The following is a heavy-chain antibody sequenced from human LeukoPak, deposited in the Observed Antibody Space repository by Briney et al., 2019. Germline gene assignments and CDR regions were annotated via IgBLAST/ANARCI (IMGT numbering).Heavy chain of an antibody. CDR3: ATSRYYYYYMDV. CDR1: GYTLTKLS. Sequence: ASVKVSCKVSGYTLTKLSMHWVRQAPGKGLEWMGGFDPEDGETIYAQKFQGRVTMTEDTSTDTAYMELSSLRSEDTAVYYCATSRYYYYYMDVWGKGTTVTVSS. D-gene: IGHD2-2*01. V-gene: IGHV1-24*01. J-gene: IGHJ6*03. CDR2: FDPEDGET.